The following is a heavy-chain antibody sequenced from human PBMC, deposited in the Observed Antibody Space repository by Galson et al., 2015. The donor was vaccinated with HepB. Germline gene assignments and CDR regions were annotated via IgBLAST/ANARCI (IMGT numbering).Heavy chain of an antibody. D-gene: IGHD3-3*01. CDR1: GGTFSSYA. Sequence: SVKVSCKASGGTFSSYAISWVRQAPGQGLEWMGGIIPIFGTANYAQKFQGRVTITADESTSTAYMELSSLRSEDTAVYYCARGNYDFWSGKAYYYYYMDVWGKGTTVTVSS. V-gene: IGHV1-69*13. J-gene: IGHJ6*03. CDR3: ARGNYDFWSGKAYYYYYMDV. CDR2: IIPIFGTA.